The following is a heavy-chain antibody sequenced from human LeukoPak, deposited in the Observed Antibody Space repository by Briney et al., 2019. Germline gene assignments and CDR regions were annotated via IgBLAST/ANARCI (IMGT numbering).Heavy chain of an antibody. Sequence: PGGSLRLSCAASGFIFGDYAMHWVRQAPGKGLELVSGISWDSGIIGYADSVKGRFTIGRDNAKNSLYLQMDSLRPEDTALYYCVKDQTTVSLSGWFDPWGQGTLVTVSS. CDR1: GFIFGDYA. J-gene: IGHJ5*02. CDR3: VKDQTTVSLSGWFDP. CDR2: ISWDSGII. V-gene: IGHV3-9*01. D-gene: IGHD4-17*01.